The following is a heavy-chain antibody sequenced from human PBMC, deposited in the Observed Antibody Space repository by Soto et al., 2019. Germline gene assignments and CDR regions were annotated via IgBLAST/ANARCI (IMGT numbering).Heavy chain of an antibody. CDR2: IYWDDDK. CDR3: AHHTYCSSTSCYQPRRAFDI. D-gene: IGHD2-2*01. J-gene: IGHJ3*02. Sequence: SGPTLVKPTQTLTLTCTFSGFSLTTSEVGVGWIRQPPGKALEWLALIYWDDDKRYSPSLKSRLTITKDTSKNQVVLTMTNMDPVDTATYYCAHHTYCSSTSCYQPRRAFDIWGQGTMVTVSS. CDR1: GFSLTTSEVG. V-gene: IGHV2-5*02.